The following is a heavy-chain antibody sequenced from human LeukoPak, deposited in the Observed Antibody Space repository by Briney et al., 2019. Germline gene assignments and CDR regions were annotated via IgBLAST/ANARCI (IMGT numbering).Heavy chain of an antibody. CDR3: ARGVSCYDFWSGYYSPYWFDP. V-gene: IGHV4-31*03. CDR1: GGSISSGGYY. CDR2: IYYSGST. J-gene: IGHJ5*02. Sequence: PSETLSLTCTVSGGSISSGGYYWSWIRQHPGKGLEWIGYIYYSGSTYYNPSLKSRVTISVDTSKNQFSLKLSSVTAADTAVYYCARGVSCYDFWSGYYSPYWFDPWGQGTLVTVSS. D-gene: IGHD3-3*01.